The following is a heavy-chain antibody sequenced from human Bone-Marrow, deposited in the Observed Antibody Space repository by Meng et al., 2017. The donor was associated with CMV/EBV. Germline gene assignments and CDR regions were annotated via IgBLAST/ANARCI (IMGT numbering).Heavy chain of an antibody. Sequence: ASVKVSCKASGYTFTSYGISWVRQAPGQGLEWMGWISPYSGNTRYAQKLQGRVTMTTDTSTSTTYMELMSLRSDDTAVYYLARDHKGSGSYGPLQDYWGQGTLVTVSS. CDR1: GYTFTSYG. V-gene: IGHV1-18*01. CDR3: ARDHKGSGSYGPLQDY. D-gene: IGHD3-10*01. CDR2: ISPYSGNT. J-gene: IGHJ4*02.